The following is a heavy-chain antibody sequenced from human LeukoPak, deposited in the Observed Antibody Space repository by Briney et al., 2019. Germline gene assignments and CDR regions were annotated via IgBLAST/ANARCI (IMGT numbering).Heavy chain of an antibody. CDR1: RFAFSSYA. CDR2: MSGSSGNT. V-gene: IGHV3-23*01. Sequence: GGSLRLSCAASRFAFSSYAMTWVRQAPGKGLEWGSTMSGSSGNTYYADSVKGRFTISRDSSKNTLYLQIHSLRDEDTAVYYCAKDAPYYYDSSGYGGAFDIWGQGTMVTVSS. CDR3: AKDAPYYYDSSGYGGAFDI. D-gene: IGHD3-22*01. J-gene: IGHJ3*02.